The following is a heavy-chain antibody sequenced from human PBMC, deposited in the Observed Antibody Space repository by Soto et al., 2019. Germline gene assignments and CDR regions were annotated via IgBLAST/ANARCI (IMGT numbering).Heavy chain of an antibody. CDR2: ISGSGGST. J-gene: IGHJ6*02. Sequence: PSETLSLTCTVSGGSISSYYWSWIRQPPGKGLEWVSAISGSGGSTYYADSMKGRFTISRDNSKNTLYLQMNSLRAEDTAVYYCAKWGPAITMVRGSRSYGMDVWGQGTMVTVFS. CDR1: GGSISSYY. V-gene: IGHV3-23*01. CDR3: AKWGPAITMVRGSRSYGMDV. D-gene: IGHD3-10*01.